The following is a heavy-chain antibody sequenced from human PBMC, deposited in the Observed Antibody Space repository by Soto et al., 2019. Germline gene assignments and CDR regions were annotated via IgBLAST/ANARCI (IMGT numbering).Heavy chain of an antibody. CDR2: ISVLGNRV. D-gene: IGHD7-27*01. Sequence: GGSMRLWCETSGFTCNEHGMNRVRQAPGKGVELVSSISVLGNRVYYADYVKGRFTISRDNSKNTVYLQMSSLRAEDTAIFYCAKAELGMDAFATWGPATVVT. CDR1: GFTCNEHG. J-gene: IGHJ3*02. V-gene: IGHV3-23*01. CDR3: AKAELGMDAFAT.